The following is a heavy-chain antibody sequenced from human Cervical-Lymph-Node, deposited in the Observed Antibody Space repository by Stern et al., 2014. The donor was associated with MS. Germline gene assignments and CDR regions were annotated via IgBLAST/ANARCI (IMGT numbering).Heavy chain of an antibody. CDR3: AARANYYGRPGDWFDP. CDR2: IVVVIGNP. V-gene: IGHV1-58*01. Sequence: QLVQSGPEVKKPGTSVKVSCKASGFTFITSAGTWVRQAPGQRLEWIGGIVVVIGNPTYSQKFQDRVTITPDMSTRTAYIERRSLRSEDTAVYYCAARANYYGRPGDWFDPWGQGTLVTVSS. J-gene: IGHJ5*02. CDR1: GFTFITSA. D-gene: IGHD3-10*01.